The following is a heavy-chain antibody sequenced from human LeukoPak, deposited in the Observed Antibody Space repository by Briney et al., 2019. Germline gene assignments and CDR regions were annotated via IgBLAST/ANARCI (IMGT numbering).Heavy chain of an antibody. CDR3: ARDLSPVVRASPMGY. V-gene: IGHV3-30*03. CDR2: ITYDGYYK. Sequence: GTSLRLSCAASGFTFTSYGMHWVRQAPGKGLEWVALITYDGYYKYYSDSVKGRFTISSDTSKNTLYLQMNSLRAEDTAVYYCARDLSPVVRASPMGYWGQGTPVTVSS. D-gene: IGHD3-10*01. J-gene: IGHJ4*02. CDR1: GFTFTSYG.